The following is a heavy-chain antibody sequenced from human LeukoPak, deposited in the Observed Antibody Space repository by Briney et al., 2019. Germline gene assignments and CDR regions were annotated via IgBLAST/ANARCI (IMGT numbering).Heavy chain of an antibody. Sequence: PGGSLRLSCAASGLTFSSYSMNWVRQAPGKGLEGVSYISSSSSTIYYADSVKGRFTISRDSAKNSLHLQMNSLRAEDTAVYYCARDEENFWSGSDFDYWGQGTLVSVSS. D-gene: IGHD3-3*01. J-gene: IGHJ4*02. CDR2: ISSSSSTI. V-gene: IGHV3-48*01. CDR1: GLTFSSYS. CDR3: ARDEENFWSGSDFDY.